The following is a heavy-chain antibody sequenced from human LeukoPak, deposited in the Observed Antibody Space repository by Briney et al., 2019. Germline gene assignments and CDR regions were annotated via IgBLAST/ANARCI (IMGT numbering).Heavy chain of an antibody. D-gene: IGHD5-24*01. CDR1: GGTFSSYA. V-gene: IGHV1-69*04. Sequence: SVKVSCKASGGTFSSYAISWVRQAPGQGLEWMGRIIPILGIANYAQKFQGRVTITADKSTSTAYMELSSLRSEDTAVYYCARAARVEMATILDYWGQGTLVTVSS. CDR2: IIPILGIA. CDR3: ARAARVEMATILDY. J-gene: IGHJ4*02.